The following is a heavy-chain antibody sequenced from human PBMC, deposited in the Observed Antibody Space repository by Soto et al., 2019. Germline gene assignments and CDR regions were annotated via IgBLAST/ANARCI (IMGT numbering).Heavy chain of an antibody. CDR1: GFTFSTYY. J-gene: IGHJ4*02. D-gene: IGHD2-2*01. CDR3: TRVKPAASDY. CDR2: INPDGSEQ. V-gene: IGHV3-7*01. Sequence: EVQLVEAGGGLVQPGGSLRVSCAASGFTFSTYYMNWVRQTPRKGLEWVAAINPDGSEQYYLDSVKGRLTISRDNAKNSLYLQMSSLRAEDTALYYCTRVKPAASDYWGQGTPVTVSS.